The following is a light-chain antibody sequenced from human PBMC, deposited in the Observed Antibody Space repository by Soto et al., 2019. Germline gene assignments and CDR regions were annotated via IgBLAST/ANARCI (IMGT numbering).Light chain of an antibody. CDR3: SSYTSSSTS. CDR1: SIDVGGYNY. CDR2: DVS. J-gene: IGLJ1*01. Sequence: QSVLTQPASLSGSPGQSITISCTGTSIDVGGYNYVSWYQQHPGKAPKLMIYDVSNRPSGVSNRFSGSKSGNTASLTISGLQAEDEADYYCSSYTSSSTSFGTGTKVTVL. V-gene: IGLV2-14*01.